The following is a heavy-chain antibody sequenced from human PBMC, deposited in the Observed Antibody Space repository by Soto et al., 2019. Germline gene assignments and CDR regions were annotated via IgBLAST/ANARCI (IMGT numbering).Heavy chain of an antibody. J-gene: IGHJ3*02. CDR1: GGSIISSSYY. CDR2: IYNSMTT. V-gene: IGHV4-39*01. CDR3: ASPVDYGGNSGHAFDI. Sequence: QLQLQESGPGLVKPSETLSLTCTVSGGSIISSSYYWGWIRQPPGNGLEWIGNIYNSMTTYYNPSLKSRVTIAADTSKNQFSLKLSSVTAADTAVYYCASPVDYGGNSGHAFDIWGQGTTVTVSS. D-gene: IGHD4-17*01.